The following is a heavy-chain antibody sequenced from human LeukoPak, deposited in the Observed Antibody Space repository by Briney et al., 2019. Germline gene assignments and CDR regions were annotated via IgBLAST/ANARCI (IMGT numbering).Heavy chain of an antibody. CDR2: IKQDGSEK. CDR3: ARGRSITLLRGVAMSDGFDI. D-gene: IGHD3-10*01. Sequence: GGSLRLSCAASGFTFSSYWMSWVRQAPGKGLEWVANIKQDGSEKYYVDSVKGRFTISRDNAKNLVFLQMNGLRAEDTAVYYCARGRSITLLRGVAMSDGFDIWGQGAMVAASS. CDR1: GFTFSSYW. J-gene: IGHJ3*02. V-gene: IGHV3-7*02.